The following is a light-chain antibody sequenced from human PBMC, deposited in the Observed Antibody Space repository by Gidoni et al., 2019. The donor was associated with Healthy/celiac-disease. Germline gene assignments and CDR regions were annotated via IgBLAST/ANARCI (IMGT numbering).Light chain of an antibody. Sequence: QSVLTQPPSVSGAPGPRVPLSCTGRSSNIGAGYDVHWYQQLPGTAPKLLIYGNSNRPSGVPDRFSGSKSGTSASLAITGLQAEDEADYYCQSYDSSLSGHVVFGGGTKLTVL. V-gene: IGLV1-40*01. CDR2: GNS. CDR1: SSNIGAGYD. CDR3: QSYDSSLSGHVV. J-gene: IGLJ2*01.